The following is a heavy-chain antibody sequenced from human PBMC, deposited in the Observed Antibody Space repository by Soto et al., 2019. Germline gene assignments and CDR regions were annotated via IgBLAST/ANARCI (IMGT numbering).Heavy chain of an antibody. CDR1: GFTFDDYA. V-gene: IGHV3-9*01. Sequence: GGSLRLSCAASGFTFDDYAMHWVRQAPGKGLEWVSGISWNSGSIGYADSVKGRLTISRDNAKNSLYLQMNSLRAEDTALYYCAKHMVAATLYHWYYGMDVWGQGTTVTVSS. J-gene: IGHJ6*02. CDR2: ISWNSGSI. CDR3: AKHMVAATLYHWYYGMDV. D-gene: IGHD2-15*01.